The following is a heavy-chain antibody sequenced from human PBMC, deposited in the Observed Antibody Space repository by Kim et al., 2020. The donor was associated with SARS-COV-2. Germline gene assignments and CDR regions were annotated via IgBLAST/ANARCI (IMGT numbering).Heavy chain of an antibody. CDR1: GYTFTSYG. Sequence: ASVKVSCKASGYTFTSYGISWVRQAPGQGLEWMGWISAYNGNTNYAQKLQGRVTMTTDTSTSTAYMELRSLRSDDTAVYYCARDGTMVRGVMWYYYGMDVWGQGTTVTVSS. CDR3: ARDGTMVRGVMWYYYGMDV. D-gene: IGHD3-10*01. J-gene: IGHJ6*02. V-gene: IGHV1-18*01. CDR2: ISAYNGNT.